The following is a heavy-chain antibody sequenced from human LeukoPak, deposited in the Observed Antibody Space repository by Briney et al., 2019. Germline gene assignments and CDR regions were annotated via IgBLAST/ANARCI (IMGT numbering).Heavy chain of an antibody. J-gene: IGHJ4*02. CDR1: GFTFSTYS. Sequence: SGGSLRLSCAASGFTFSTYSMDWDRQAPGKGLEWVSSISSGSSYIYYADSVKGRFTISRDNAKNSLYLQMNSLRAEDTAVYYCARREVGATLGDWGQGSLVTVSS. D-gene: IGHD1-26*01. CDR3: ARREVGATLGD. V-gene: IGHV3-21*01. CDR2: ISSGSSYI.